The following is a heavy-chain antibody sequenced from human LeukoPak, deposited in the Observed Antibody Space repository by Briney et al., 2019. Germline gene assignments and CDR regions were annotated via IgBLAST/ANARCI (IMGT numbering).Heavy chain of an antibody. V-gene: IGHV3-23*01. CDR1: GFTLNTCA. CDR2: ISSSGGST. D-gene: IGHD2-2*01. Sequence: QPGGSLRLSCAASGFTLNTCAMSWVRQAPGKGLEWVSGISSSGGSTYYADSVEGRFTISRDTSKNTLYLQMNSLTAEDTAVYYCAKERYASGSFFFDYWGQGTLVTVSS. J-gene: IGHJ4*02. CDR3: AKERYASGSFFFDY.